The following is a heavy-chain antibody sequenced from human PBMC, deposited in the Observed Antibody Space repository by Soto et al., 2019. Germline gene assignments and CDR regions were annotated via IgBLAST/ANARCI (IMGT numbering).Heavy chain of an antibody. CDR2: IKSKTDGGTT. V-gene: IGHV3-15*01. CDR3: TKDPPPPYGDYDSY. D-gene: IGHD4-17*01. Sequence: EVQLVESGGGLVKPGGSLRLSCAASGFTFSNAWMSWVRQAPGKGLEWVGRIKSKTDGGTTDYAAPVKGRFTISRDDSKNTLYLQKNRLKTEDTAVYYCTKDPPPPYGDYDSYWGQGTLVTVSS. CDR1: GFTFSNAW. J-gene: IGHJ4*02.